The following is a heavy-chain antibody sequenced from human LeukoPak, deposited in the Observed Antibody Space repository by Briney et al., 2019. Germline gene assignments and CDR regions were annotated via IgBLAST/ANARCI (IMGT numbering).Heavy chain of an antibody. D-gene: IGHD1/OR15-1a*01. CDR3: AGGNSMDV. J-gene: IGHJ6*04. V-gene: IGHV3-7*03. CDR2: INKDGGGI. CDR1: GFPFSNSW. Sequence: QPGGSLRLSCAVSGFPFSNSWMYWVRQAPGKGLEGVANINKDGGGISYVDSVKGRFIISRGNARNSLYLQMNSLRVEDTAVYFCAGGNSMDVWGKGTAVTVSS.